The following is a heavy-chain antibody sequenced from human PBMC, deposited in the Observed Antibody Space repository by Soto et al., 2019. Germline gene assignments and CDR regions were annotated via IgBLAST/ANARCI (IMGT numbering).Heavy chain of an antibody. J-gene: IGHJ4*02. V-gene: IGHV1-69*13. D-gene: IGHD6-13*01. CDR1: GGTFSSYA. Sequence: ASVKVSCKASGGTFSSYAISWVRQAPGQGLEWMGGIIPIFGTANYAQKFQGRVTITADESTSTAYMELSSLRSEDTAVYYCTTKGPSSWTNFDYWGQGTLVTVSS. CDR3: TTKGPSSWTNFDY. CDR2: IIPIFGTA.